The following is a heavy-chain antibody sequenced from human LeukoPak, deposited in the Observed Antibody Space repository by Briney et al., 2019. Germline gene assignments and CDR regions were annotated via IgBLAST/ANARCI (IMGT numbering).Heavy chain of an antibody. CDR1: GVTFSSSA. D-gene: IGHD6-19*01. V-gene: IGHV3-23*01. CDR2: ISGSGGST. J-gene: IGHJ4*02. Sequence: GGSLRLSCAASGVTFSSSAMSWVRQAPGKGLEWVSDISGSGGSTYYADFVKGRFTVSRDNSKNTLYLQMNSLRAEDTAVYYCAIVMRTGWYPLEWGQGTLVTVSS. CDR3: AIVMRTGWYPLE.